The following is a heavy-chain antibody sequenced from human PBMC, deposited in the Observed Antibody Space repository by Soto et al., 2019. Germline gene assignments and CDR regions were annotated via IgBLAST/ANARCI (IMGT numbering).Heavy chain of an antibody. CDR3: AREGEILPFDY. J-gene: IGHJ4*02. CDR1: GFPFSIYS. V-gene: IGHV3-48*02. CDR2: ISSSSSTI. Sequence: GGSLRLSCAASGFPFSIYSMNLVRQAPGKGLEWGSYISSSSSTIYYADSVKGRFTISRHNDKNSLYLQMKSLRDEDTAVYYCAREGEILPFDYWGQGALVTVSS. D-gene: IGHD1-26*01.